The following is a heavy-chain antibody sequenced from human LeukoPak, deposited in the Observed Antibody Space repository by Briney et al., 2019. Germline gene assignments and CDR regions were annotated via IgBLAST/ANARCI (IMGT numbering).Heavy chain of an antibody. CDR1: GFTFSSYS. J-gene: IGHJ4*02. CDR2: ISSSSYI. Sequence: GGSLRLSCAASGFTFSSYSMNWVRQAPGKGLEWVSSISSSSYIYYADSVKGRFTISRDNAKNSLYLQMNSLRAEDTAVYYCARAPAGYGDYAPDWGQGTLVTVSS. V-gene: IGHV3-21*01. D-gene: IGHD4-17*01. CDR3: ARAPAGYGDYAPD.